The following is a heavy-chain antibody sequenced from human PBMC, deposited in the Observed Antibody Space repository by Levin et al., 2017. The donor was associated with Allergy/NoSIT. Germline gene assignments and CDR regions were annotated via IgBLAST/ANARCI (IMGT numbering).Heavy chain of an antibody. Sequence: ASVKVSCKASGYTFTGYYIHWVRQAPGQGLEWMGWITPNSGATNYAQKFQGRVTMTRDTSISTAYMELTRLKSDDTAVYYCARDASLAYWGQGTLVTVSS. D-gene: IGHD3-16*01. CDR1: GYTFTGYY. CDR3: ARDASLAY. V-gene: IGHV1-2*02. CDR2: ITPNSGAT. J-gene: IGHJ4*02.